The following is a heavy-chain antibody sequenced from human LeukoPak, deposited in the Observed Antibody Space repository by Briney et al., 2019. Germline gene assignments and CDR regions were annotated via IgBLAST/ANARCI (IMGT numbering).Heavy chain of an antibody. CDR2: INPNSGGA. CDR3: ARGSIVGATFDYFDY. J-gene: IGHJ4*02. CDR1: GYTFTGYY. Sequence: ASVKVSCKASGYTFTGYYIHWVRQAPGQGLEWMGWINPNSGGANYAQKFQGRVTMTRDTSISTAYMDLSRLRSDDTAVYYCARGSIVGATFDYFDYWGQGTLVTVSS. D-gene: IGHD1-26*01. V-gene: IGHV1-2*02.